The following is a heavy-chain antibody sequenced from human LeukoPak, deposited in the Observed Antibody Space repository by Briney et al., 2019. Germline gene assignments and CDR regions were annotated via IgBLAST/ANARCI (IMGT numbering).Heavy chain of an antibody. CDR2: ISGSGSST. Sequence: GGSLRLSCAASGFTFSSYAMSWVRQAPRQELEWVSAISGSGSSTFYTDSVKGRFTISRDNSKNTLYLQMNSLRAEDTAVYYCAKDLKGYYGSGSYPHWGQGTLVTVSS. D-gene: IGHD3-10*01. CDR3: AKDLKGYYGSGSYPH. J-gene: IGHJ4*02. V-gene: IGHV3-23*01. CDR1: GFTFSSYA.